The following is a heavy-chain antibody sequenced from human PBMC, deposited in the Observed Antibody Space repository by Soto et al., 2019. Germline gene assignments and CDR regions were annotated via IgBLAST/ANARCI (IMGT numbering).Heavy chain of an antibody. V-gene: IGHV1-24*01. Sequence: GASVKVSCKVSGYTLTELSMHWVRQAPGKGLEWMGGFDPEDGETIYAQKFQGRVTMTEDTSTDTAYMELSSLRSEDTAVYYCATETHYYDSSGKTYNWFDPWGQGTLVTVSS. CDR1: GYTLTELS. J-gene: IGHJ5*02. D-gene: IGHD3-22*01. CDR2: FDPEDGET. CDR3: ATETHYYDSSGKTYNWFDP.